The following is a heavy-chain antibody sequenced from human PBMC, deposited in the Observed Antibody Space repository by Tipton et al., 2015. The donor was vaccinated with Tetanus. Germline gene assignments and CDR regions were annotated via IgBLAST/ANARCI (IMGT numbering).Heavy chain of an antibody. CDR3: ASSTVTR. J-gene: IGHJ4*02. V-gene: IGHV3-23*01. D-gene: IGHD4-17*01. CDR2: ISGSRLTP. CDR1: GFTFKSYT. Sequence: SLRLSCTASGFTFKSYTLNWVRQAPGNGLEWVAAISGSRLTPYYADSVKGRFTISRDNSKNTLSLQMSRLRREDTAVYYCASSTVTRWGPGTLVTVSS.